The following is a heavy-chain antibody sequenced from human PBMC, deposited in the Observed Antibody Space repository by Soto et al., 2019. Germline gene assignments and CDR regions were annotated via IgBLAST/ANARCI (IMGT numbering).Heavy chain of an antibody. CDR2: IYYSGST. CDR3: VRSPRLYYYFDY. J-gene: IGHJ4*02. CDR1: GGSISSYY. V-gene: IGHV4-59*01. Sequence: SETLSLTCTVSGGSISSYYWSWIRQPPGKGLEWIGYIYYSGSTNYNPSLKSRVTISVDTSKNQFSLKLSSVTAADTAVYYCVRSPRLYYYFDYWGQGTLVTVSS. D-gene: IGHD3-16*01.